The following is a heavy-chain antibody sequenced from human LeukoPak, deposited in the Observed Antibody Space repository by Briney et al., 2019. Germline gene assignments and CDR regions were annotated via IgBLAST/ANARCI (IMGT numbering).Heavy chain of an antibody. Sequence: GRSLRLSCTVSGFTFGDYAMTWDRQAPGKGLEWVGFIRSKAYGGTTEFAASVKGRFTISRDDSKSIAYLQMNSLKTEDTAVYYCTTYDPSNYYGMDVWGQGTTVTVS. CDR2: IRSKAYGGTT. CDR3: TTYDPSNYYGMDV. CDR1: GFTFGDYA. V-gene: IGHV3-49*04. D-gene: IGHD5-12*01. J-gene: IGHJ6*02.